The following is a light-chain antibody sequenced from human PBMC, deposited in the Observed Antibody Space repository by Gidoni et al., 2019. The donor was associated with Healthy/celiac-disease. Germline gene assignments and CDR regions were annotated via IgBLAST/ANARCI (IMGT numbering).Light chain of an antibody. CDR3: QQSYSTPIT. V-gene: IGKV1-39*01. J-gene: IGKJ5*01. Sequence: EIQMTQSPSSLSASVGDRVTITCRASQTISSYLNWYQHKPGKAPKLLIYSASSLQSGVPSRFSGSGSGTDFTLTISSLQPEDFATYYCQQSYSTPITFGHGTRLEIK. CDR2: SAS. CDR1: QTISSY.